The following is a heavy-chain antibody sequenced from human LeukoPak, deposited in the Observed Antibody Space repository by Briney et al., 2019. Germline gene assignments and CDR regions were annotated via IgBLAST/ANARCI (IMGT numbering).Heavy chain of an antibody. J-gene: IGHJ5*02. CDR2: INEVGDDT. CDR1: GFTFSNYA. D-gene: IGHD6-19*01. V-gene: IGHV3-23*01. CDR3: SKRGPNTGWHFFDH. Sequence: GGSLRLSCAVSGFTFSNYAMSGVRQTPARGLEWVSSINEVGDDTNYVDSVRGRFTVSRDNSKNTLYLQLNSLRAEDTALYYCSKRGPNTGWHFFDHWGSGTLVTVS.